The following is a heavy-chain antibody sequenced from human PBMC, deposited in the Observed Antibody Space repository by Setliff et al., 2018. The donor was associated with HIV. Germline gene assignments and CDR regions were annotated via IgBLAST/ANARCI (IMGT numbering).Heavy chain of an antibody. CDR1: GYIFTSHK. CDR2: ITPSDSYT. D-gene: IGHD6-19*01. CDR3: ATFYSTGWYNP. V-gene: IGHV1-46*01. J-gene: IGHJ5*02. Sequence: ASVKVSCKASGYIFTSHKIHWVRQAPGQGLEWMGIITPSDSYTVYAQKFQGRVTMTRDTSTSTVYMELSSLRSDDTAVYYCATFYSTGWYNPWGQGTLVTVSS.